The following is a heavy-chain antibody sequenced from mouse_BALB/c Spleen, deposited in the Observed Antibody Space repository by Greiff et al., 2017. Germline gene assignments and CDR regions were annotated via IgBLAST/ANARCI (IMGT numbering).Heavy chain of an antibody. CDR1: GYAFTNYL. J-gene: IGHJ3*01. Sequence: QVQLKESGAELVRPGTSVKVSCKASGYAFTNYLIEWVKQRPGQGLEWIGVINPGSGGTNYNEKFKGKATLTADKSSSTAYMQLSSLTSDDSAVYFCARGITTAPFAYWGQGTLVTVSA. CDR2: INPGSGGT. CDR3: ARGITTAPFAY. V-gene: IGHV1-54*01. D-gene: IGHD1-2*01.